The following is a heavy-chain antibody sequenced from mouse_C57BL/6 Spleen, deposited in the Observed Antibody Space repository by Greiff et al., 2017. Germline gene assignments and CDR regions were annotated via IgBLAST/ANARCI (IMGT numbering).Heavy chain of an antibody. Sequence: QVQLKESGAELVKPGASVKISCKASGYAFSSYWMNWVKQRPGKGLEWIGQIYPGDGDTNYNGKFKGKATLTADKSSSTAYMQLSSLTSEDSAVYFCASYYGNYYAMDYWGQGTSVTVSS. CDR1: GYAFSSYW. J-gene: IGHJ4*01. V-gene: IGHV1-80*01. D-gene: IGHD2-1*01. CDR3: ASYYGNYYAMDY. CDR2: IYPGDGDT.